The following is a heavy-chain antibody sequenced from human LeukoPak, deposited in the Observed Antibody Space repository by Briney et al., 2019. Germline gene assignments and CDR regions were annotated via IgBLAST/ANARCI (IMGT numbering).Heavy chain of an antibody. CDR1: GGSISSSSYY. V-gene: IGHV4-39*07. J-gene: IGHJ4*02. CDR2: IYYSGST. D-gene: IGHD3-10*01. CDR3: ARAAPHYSGSGSYHDY. Sequence: SETLSLTCTVSGGSISSSSYYWGWIRQPPGKGLEWIGSIYYSGSTYYNPSLKSRVTISVDTSKNQFSLKLSSVTAADTAVYYCARAAPHYSGSGSYHDYWGQGTLVTVSS.